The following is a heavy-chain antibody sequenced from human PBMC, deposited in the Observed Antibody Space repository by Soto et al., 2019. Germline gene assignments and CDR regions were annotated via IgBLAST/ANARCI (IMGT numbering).Heavy chain of an antibody. V-gene: IGHV1-69*06. CDR2: IIPIFGTA. J-gene: IGHJ5*02. CDR3: ARERGLLTYYYDSSGYYGGNWFDP. CDR1: GGTFSSYA. Sequence: SVKVSCKASGGTFSSYAISWVRQAPGKGLGWMGGIIPIFGTANYAQKCQGRVTSTADKSTSTAYMELSSLRSEDTHVYYCARERGLLTYYYDSSGYYGGNWFDPWGQGTLVTVSS. D-gene: IGHD3-22*01.